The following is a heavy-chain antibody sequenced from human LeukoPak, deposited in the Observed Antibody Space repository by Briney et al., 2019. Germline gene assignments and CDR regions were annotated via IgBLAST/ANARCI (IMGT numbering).Heavy chain of an antibody. CDR2: IWYDGSNK. CDR1: TFTFSTYR. J-gene: IGHJ4*02. Sequence: GGSLRLSCAASTFTFSTYRMHCLRQAPGKGLEGVSFIWYDGSNKFYADSVKGRFTISRDNSKTTLYLQMNSLRAEDTAVYYCARGGSFYPDYWGQGTLVTVSS. CDR3: ARGGSFYPDY. V-gene: IGHV3-33*01. D-gene: IGHD1-26*01.